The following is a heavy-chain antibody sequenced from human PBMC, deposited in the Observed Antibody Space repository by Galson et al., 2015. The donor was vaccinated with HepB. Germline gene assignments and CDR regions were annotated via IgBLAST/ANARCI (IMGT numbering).Heavy chain of an antibody. CDR3: ARIYSSGWYGGLDAFDI. J-gene: IGHJ3*02. CDR1: GFTFSSYG. Sequence: SLRLSCAASGFTFSSYGMHWVRQAPGKGLEWVAVIWYDGSNEYYADSVKGRFTISRDNSKNTLYLQMNSLRAEDTAVYYCARIYSSGWYGGLDAFDIWGQGTMVTVSS. CDR2: IWYDGSNE. V-gene: IGHV3-33*08. D-gene: IGHD6-19*01.